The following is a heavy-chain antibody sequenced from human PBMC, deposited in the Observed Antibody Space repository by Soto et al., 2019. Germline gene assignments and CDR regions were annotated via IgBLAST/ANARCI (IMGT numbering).Heavy chain of an antibody. CDR1: GFTFSSYS. D-gene: IGHD6-19*01. V-gene: IGHV3-21*01. J-gene: IGHJ4*02. Sequence: EVQLVESGGGLVKPGGSLRLSCAASGFTFSSYSMNWVRQAPGKGLEWVSSISSSSSYIYYADSVKGRFTISRDNAKNSLYLQMNSLRAEDTAVYYCARDFDSSGWPGGRYYFDYWGQGTLVTVSS. CDR3: ARDFDSSGWPGGRYYFDY. CDR2: ISSSSSYI.